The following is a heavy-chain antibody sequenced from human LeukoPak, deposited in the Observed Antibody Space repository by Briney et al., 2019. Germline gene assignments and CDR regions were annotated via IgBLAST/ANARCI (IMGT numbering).Heavy chain of an antibody. Sequence: AASVKVSCKASGYTFTSYYMHWVRQAPGQGLEWMGIINPSGGSTSYAQKFQGRVTMTRDISTSTVYMELSSLRSEDTAVYYCARRTLRRAGYLNYYYYYMDVWGKGTTVTVSS. CDR3: ARRTLRRAGYLNYYYYYMDV. CDR2: INPSGGST. J-gene: IGHJ6*03. D-gene: IGHD3-9*01. CDR1: GYTFTSYY. V-gene: IGHV1-46*01.